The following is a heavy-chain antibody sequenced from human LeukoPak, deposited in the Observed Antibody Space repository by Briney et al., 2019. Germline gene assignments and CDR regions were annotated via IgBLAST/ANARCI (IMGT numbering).Heavy chain of an antibody. D-gene: IGHD3-10*01. V-gene: IGHV3-21*01. CDR2: ISSSSSYI. CDR1: GFTFSSYA. CDR3: GGAYGSGSSDFDY. Sequence: GGSLRLSCAASGFTFSSYAMHWVRQAPGKGLEWVSSISSSSSYIYYADSVKGRFTISRDNAKNSLYLQMNSLRAEDTAVYYCGGAYGSGSSDFDYWGQGTLVTVSS. J-gene: IGHJ4*02.